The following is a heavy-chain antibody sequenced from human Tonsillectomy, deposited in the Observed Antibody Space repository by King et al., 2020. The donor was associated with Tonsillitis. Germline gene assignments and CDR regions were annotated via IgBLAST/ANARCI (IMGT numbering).Heavy chain of an antibody. V-gene: IGHV1-2*02. CDR1: GYIFIDYY. CDR3: ARGRGGEWWEILPFDI. J-gene: IGHJ3*02. Sequence: QLVQSGAEVKKPGASVKVSCKASGYIFIDYYIHWVRQAPGQGLEWMGWNNPKSGSTNYVERFQGRVTMTRDTSTSTAYMDLGRLRNDDTAIYYCARGRGGEWWEILPFDIWGQGTMVTVSS. D-gene: IGHD2-15*01. CDR2: NNPKSGST.